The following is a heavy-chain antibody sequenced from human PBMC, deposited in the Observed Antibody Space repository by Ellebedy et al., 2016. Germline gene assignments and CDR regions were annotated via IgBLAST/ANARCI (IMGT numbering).Heavy chain of an antibody. D-gene: IGHD5-24*01. CDR2: MNPNSGNT. V-gene: IGHV1-8*01. CDR1: GYTFTSYD. J-gene: IGHJ4*02. Sequence: ASVKVSCKASGYTFTSYDINWVRQATGQGLEWMGWMNPNSGNTGYAQKFQGRVTMTRNTSISTAYMELSSLRSEDTAVYYCARAAGKKRWLQMGGYWGQGTLVTVSS. CDR3: ARAAGKKRWLQMGGY.